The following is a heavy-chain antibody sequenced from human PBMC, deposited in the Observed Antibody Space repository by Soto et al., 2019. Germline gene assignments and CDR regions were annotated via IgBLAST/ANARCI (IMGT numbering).Heavy chain of an antibody. J-gene: IGHJ6*02. CDR2: IIPSLGRT. Sequence: ASVKVSCKASGYTFTSYYMHWVRQAPGQGLEWMGIIIPSLGRTNYAQKFQGRVTMTRDTSTSTVYMELRSLRSDDTAVYYCARDGCSSTSCYFGYYYGMDVWGQGTTVTVSS. CDR1: GYTFTSYY. CDR3: ARDGCSSTSCYFGYYYGMDV. V-gene: IGHV1-46*01. D-gene: IGHD2-2*01.